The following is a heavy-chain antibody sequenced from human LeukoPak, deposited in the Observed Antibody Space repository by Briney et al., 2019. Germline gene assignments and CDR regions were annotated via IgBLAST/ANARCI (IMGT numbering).Heavy chain of an antibody. D-gene: IGHD3-22*01. Sequence: SETLSLTCTVSGDSISGYYWNWIRQPPGKGLEWIGYVYSSGSSNYNPSLKSRVTISVDTPKNQFSLKLSSVTAADTAMYYCARDYYDSRGYSNWFDPWGQGTLVTVSS. V-gene: IGHV4-4*08. CDR3: ARDYYDSRGYSNWFDP. CDR1: GDSISGYY. CDR2: VYSSGSS. J-gene: IGHJ5*02.